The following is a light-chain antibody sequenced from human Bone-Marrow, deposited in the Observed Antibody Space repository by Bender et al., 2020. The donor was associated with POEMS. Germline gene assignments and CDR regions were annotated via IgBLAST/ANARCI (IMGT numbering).Light chain of an antibody. CDR3: NSYTSSSTWV. Sequence: QSALTQPASVSGSPGQSITISCTGTSSDVGGYNYVSWYQHHPGKAPKLIIYDVNSRPSGVSDRFSGSKSGSTAYLTISGLQAEDQADYYCNSYTSSSTWVFGGGTKLTVL. J-gene: IGLJ3*02. CDR2: DVN. V-gene: IGLV2-14*03. CDR1: SSDVGGYNY.